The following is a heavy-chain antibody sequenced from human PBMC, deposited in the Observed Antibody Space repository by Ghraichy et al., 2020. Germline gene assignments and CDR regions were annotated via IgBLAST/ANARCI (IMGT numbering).Heavy chain of an antibody. CDR2: IIPIFGTA. Sequence: SVKVSCKASGGTFSSYAISWVRQAPGQGLEWMGGIIPIFGTANYAQKFQGRVTITADKSTSTAYMELSSLRSEDTAVYYCARDQGGSSWYLDDAFDIWGQGTMVTVSS. V-gene: IGHV1-69*06. J-gene: IGHJ3*02. D-gene: IGHD6-13*01. CDR1: GGTFSSYA. CDR3: ARDQGGSSWYLDDAFDI.